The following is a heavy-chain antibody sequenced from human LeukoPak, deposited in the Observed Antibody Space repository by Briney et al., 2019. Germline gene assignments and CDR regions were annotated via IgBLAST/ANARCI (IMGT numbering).Heavy chain of an antibody. J-gene: IGHJ4*02. CDR2: INPNSGGT. CDR1: GSTFTGYY. CDR3: ARDLELWFGELSLMAYDY. Sequence: PGGPVKVSCKASGSTFTGYYMHWVRQAPGQGLEWMGWINPNSGGTNYAQKFQGRVTMTRDTSISTAYMELSRLRSDDTAVYYCARDLELWFGELSLMAYDYWGQGTLVTVSS. D-gene: IGHD3-10*01. V-gene: IGHV1-2*02.